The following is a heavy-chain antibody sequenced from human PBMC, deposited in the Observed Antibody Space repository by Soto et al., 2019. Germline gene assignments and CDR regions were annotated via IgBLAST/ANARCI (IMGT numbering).Heavy chain of an antibody. CDR2: IHHSGSA. CDR1: GGSISSDSW. J-gene: IGHJ4*02. V-gene: IGHV4-4*02. D-gene: IGHD3-10*01. CDR3: ARVEFGRFGAY. Sequence: SETLSLTCAVSGGSISSDSWWSWVRQPPGKGLEWIGEIHHSGSANYDPSVKSRVTLSMDKSKNQFSLKLTSVTAADTTVYYCARVEFGRFGAYWGQGTPVTVSS.